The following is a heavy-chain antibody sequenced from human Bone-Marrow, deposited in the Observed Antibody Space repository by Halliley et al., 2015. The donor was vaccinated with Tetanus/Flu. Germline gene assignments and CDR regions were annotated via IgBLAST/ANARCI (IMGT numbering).Heavy chain of an antibody. Sequence: TLSLTCTVSDYFISSDFYWGWIRQPPGKGLEWIGNVYHSGSTYYNPSLRSRVTISVDTSKNQFSLRLSSVTAADTAVYYCARARGVGGTIYNWFDPGGQGTVVTVSS. D-gene: IGHD1-1*01. CDR2: VYHSGST. V-gene: IGHV4-38-2*02. CDR1: DYFISSDFY. J-gene: IGHJ5*02. CDR3: ARARGVGGTIYNWFDP.